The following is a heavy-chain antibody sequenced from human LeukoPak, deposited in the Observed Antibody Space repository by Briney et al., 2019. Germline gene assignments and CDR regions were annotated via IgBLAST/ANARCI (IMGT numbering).Heavy chain of an antibody. CDR2: IRYDGSNK. CDR1: GFIFSTYA. Sequence: PGGSLRLSCGASGFIFSTYAMHWVRQAPGKGLEWVAFIRYDGSNKYYADSVKGRFTISRDNSKNTLYLQMNSLRAEDTAVYYCARRTMTTLDYWGQGTLVTVSS. CDR3: ARRTMTTLDY. D-gene: IGHD4-17*01. J-gene: IGHJ4*02. V-gene: IGHV3-30*02.